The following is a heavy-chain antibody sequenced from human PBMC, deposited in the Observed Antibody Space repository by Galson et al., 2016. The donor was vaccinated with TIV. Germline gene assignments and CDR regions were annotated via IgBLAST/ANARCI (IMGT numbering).Heavy chain of an antibody. J-gene: IGHJ4*01. CDR1: GYSFTRYY. CDR3: ATSLDYSQIFDY. D-gene: IGHD4-11*01. Sequence: SVKVSCKASGYSFTRYYMHWVRQAPGQGLEWMGIINPSGGTTVYAEKFQGRVTMTSDTSTSTAYMDLSSLRSEDTAVYFCATSLDYSQIFDYWGHGTLVTVSS. CDR2: INPSGGTT. V-gene: IGHV1-46*01.